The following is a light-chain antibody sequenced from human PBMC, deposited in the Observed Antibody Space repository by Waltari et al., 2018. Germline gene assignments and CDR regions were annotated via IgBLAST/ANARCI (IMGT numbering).Light chain of an antibody. J-gene: IGKJ3*01. V-gene: IGKV4-1*01. CDR1: QSVLHRSNSKNY. CDR3: QQYYSTIFT. Sequence: DIVVTQSPDSLAVSLGETATINCKSSQSVLHRSNSKNYLAGYKQKPGQPPKLIIYWATTRDAGVAERFSGSGSETDFTLTSSSLQAEDVAVYYCQQYYSTIFTFGPGTKVDIK. CDR2: WAT.